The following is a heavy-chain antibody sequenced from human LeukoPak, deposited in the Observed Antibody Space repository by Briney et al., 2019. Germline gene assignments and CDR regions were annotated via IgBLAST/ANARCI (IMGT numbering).Heavy chain of an antibody. CDR3: ARPDTYYYDSSGYYY. CDR2: IIPIFGTA. CDR1: GGTFSSYA. Sequence: SVKVSCKASGGTFSSYAISWVRQAPGQGLEWMGGIIPIFGTANYAQKFQGRVTITADESTSTAYMELSSLRSGDTAVYYCARPDTYYYDSSGYYYWGQGTLVTVSS. J-gene: IGHJ4*02. D-gene: IGHD3-22*01. V-gene: IGHV1-69*01.